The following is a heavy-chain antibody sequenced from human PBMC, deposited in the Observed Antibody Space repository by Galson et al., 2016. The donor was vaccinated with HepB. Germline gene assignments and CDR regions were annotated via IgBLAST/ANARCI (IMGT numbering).Heavy chain of an antibody. J-gene: IGHJ4*02. CDR2: INPNIGST. CDR1: GYTFTEYY. V-gene: IGHV1-46*01. CDR3: ARDGHKWDFDY. Sequence: SVKVSCKASGYTFTEYYIHWVRQAPGQGLEWMGIINPNIGSTTYAQNFQGRVTMTRDTSTGTVYMDLRSPMSADTGVYYCARDGHKWDFDYWGQGSLVTVSS. D-gene: IGHD1-26*01.